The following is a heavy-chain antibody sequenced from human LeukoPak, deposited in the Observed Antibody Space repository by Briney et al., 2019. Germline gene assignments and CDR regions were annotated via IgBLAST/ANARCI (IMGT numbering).Heavy chain of an antibody. D-gene: IGHD3-9*01. CDR3: ARSPSGFRSTFVN. CDR2: IKYDGSEE. CDR1: GFTSNENW. Sequence: PGGSLRLSCVASGFTSNENWMSWVRQVPGKGLEWVANIKYDGSEEDYADFVKGRFTISRDNAKNSLYLHMKSLTAEDTAVYFCARSPSGFRSTFVNWGQGTLVSVSS. J-gene: IGHJ4*02. V-gene: IGHV3-7*03.